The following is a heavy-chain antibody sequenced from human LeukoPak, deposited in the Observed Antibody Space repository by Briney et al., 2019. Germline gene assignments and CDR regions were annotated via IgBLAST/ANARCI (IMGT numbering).Heavy chain of an antibody. CDR1: GYTFTSYG. Sequence: ASVKVSCKASGYTFTSYGISWVRQAPGQGLEWMGWISAYNGNTKYAQKLQGRVTMTTDTSTSTAYMELRSLRSDDTAVYYCARYGVVAATLDYYYMDVWGKGTTVTVSS. V-gene: IGHV1-18*01. D-gene: IGHD2-15*01. J-gene: IGHJ6*03. CDR3: ARYGVVAATLDYYYMDV. CDR2: ISAYNGNT.